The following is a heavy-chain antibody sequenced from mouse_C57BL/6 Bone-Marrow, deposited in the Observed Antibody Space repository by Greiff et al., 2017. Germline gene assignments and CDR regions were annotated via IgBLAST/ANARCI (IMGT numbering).Heavy chain of an antibody. V-gene: IGHV1-64*01. D-gene: IGHD2-10*02. J-gene: IGHJ1*03. Sequence: QVQLQQPGAELVKPGASVKLSCKASGYTFTSYWMHWVKQRPGQGLEWIGMIHPNSGSTNYNETFKSKATLTVDKSSSTSYMQLSSLTSEDSAVYYCARSRYGPWYCDVWGTGTTVTVSS. CDR2: IHPNSGST. CDR3: ARSRYGPWYCDV. CDR1: GYTFTSYW.